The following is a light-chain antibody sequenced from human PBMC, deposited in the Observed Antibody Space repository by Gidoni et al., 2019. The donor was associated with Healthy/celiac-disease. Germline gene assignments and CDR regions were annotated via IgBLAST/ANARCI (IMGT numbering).Light chain of an antibody. V-gene: IGKV1-5*03. Sequence: DIQMTQSPSTLSASVGDRVTITCRASQSISSWLAWYQQKPGNPPKLLIYKASSLESGVPSRFSGSGSGTEFTLTISSLQPDDFATYYCQQYNSYCTFGQGTKVEIK. CDR3: QQYNSYCT. J-gene: IGKJ1*01. CDR2: KAS. CDR1: QSISSW.